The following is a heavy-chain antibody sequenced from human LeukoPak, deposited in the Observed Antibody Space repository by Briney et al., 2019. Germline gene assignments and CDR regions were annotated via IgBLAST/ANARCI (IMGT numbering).Heavy chain of an antibody. Sequence: SETLSLTCTVSGGSISSTSYYWGWIRQPPGKGLEWIGSIYYSGSTNYNPSLKSRVTISVDTSKNQFSLKLSSVTAADTAVYYCASSGWYAGWFDPWGQGTLVTVSS. CDR1: GGSISSTSYY. CDR3: ASSGWYAGWFDP. V-gene: IGHV4-39*07. CDR2: IYYSGST. D-gene: IGHD6-19*01. J-gene: IGHJ5*02.